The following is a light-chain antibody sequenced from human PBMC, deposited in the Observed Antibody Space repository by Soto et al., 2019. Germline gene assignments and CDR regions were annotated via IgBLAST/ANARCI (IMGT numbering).Light chain of an antibody. CDR2: DVA. V-gene: IGLV2-14*03. CDR1: SSDIGGYNF. CDR3: NSYTTSGAIV. Sequence: QSALTQPASVSGSPGQSITISCTGTSSDIGGYNFVSWYQQHPGNAPNLIIYDVASRPSGDSDRFSGSKSGNAASLTISGLQAEDEALYYCNSYTTSGAIVFGGGTKLTVL. J-gene: IGLJ3*02.